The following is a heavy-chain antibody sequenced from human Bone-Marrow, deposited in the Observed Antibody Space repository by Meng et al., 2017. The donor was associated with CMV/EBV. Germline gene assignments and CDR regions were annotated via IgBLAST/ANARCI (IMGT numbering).Heavy chain of an antibody. CDR2: IKPDGSEK. CDR1: GFSFSSYW. CDR3: ARENSGSMLYP. Sequence: LSFVVSGFSFSSYWMSWVRQTRGKGLEWVANIKPDGSEKYYVDSVKDRFTISKDNAKSSLYLQMNSLRTEDTAVCYCARENSGSMLYPWGQRTLVTVSS. J-gene: IGHJ5*02. D-gene: IGHD6-19*01. V-gene: IGHV3-7*01.